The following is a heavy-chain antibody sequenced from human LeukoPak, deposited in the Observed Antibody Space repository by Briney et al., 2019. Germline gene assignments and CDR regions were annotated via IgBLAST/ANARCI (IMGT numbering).Heavy chain of an antibody. CDR1: GFTFSSYA. CDR2: ISGSGGST. V-gene: IGHV3-23*01. J-gene: IGHJ4*02. Sequence: GGSLRLSCAASGFTFSSYAMIWVRQAPGKGLEWVSAISGSGGSTYYADSVKGRFTISRDNSKNTLYLQMNSLRAEDTAVYYCAKVLTPYQQHGFDYWGQGTLVTVSS. D-gene: IGHD2-2*01. CDR3: AKVLTPYQQHGFDY.